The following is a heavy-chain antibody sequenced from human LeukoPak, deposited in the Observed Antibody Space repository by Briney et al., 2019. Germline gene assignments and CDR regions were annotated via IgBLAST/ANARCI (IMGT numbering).Heavy chain of an antibody. J-gene: IGHJ4*02. V-gene: IGHV3-48*03. CDR2: ISSSDSTI. Sequence: GGSLRLSCAVSGFTFSSYEMHWVRQAPGKGLEWVSYISSSDSTIYYADSVKGRFTISRDNSKNTLYLQMNSLRAEDTAVYYCANLEYYYDSSGYYGGYRDDYWGQGTLVTVSS. D-gene: IGHD3-22*01. CDR3: ANLEYYYDSSGYYGGYRDDY. CDR1: GFTFSSYE.